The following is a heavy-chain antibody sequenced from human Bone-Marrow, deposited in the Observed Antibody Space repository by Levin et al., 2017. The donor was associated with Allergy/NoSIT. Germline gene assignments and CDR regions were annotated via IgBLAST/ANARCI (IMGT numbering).Heavy chain of an antibody. Sequence: KVSCVASGFSFSGIAVHWVRQASGKGLEWVGRIRSKANSCATGYGASLKGRFIISRDDSKSTAYLQMNSLKTEDTAVYYCARRSGDSSGYYFGSDALDIWGQGTKVTVSS. J-gene: IGHJ3*02. V-gene: IGHV3-73*01. CDR1: GFSFSGIA. CDR3: ARRSGDSSGYYFGSDALDI. D-gene: IGHD3-22*01. CDR2: IRSKANSCAT.